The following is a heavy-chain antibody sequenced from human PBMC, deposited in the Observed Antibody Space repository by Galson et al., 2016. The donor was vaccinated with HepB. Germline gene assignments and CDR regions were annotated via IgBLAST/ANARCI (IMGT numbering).Heavy chain of an antibody. CDR3: AIEHWFNFES. CDR1: GFPFSVHY. Sequence: SLRLSCAASGFPFSVHYMSWVRQSPGKGLEWVAKVKPDGSDSYYVDSVKGRFSISRDNAKNSVYLQMSRLRVDDTAAYYCAIEHWFNFESWGQGTLVTVAS. CDR2: VKPDGSDS. V-gene: IGHV3-7*05. J-gene: IGHJ4*02. D-gene: IGHD3-9*01.